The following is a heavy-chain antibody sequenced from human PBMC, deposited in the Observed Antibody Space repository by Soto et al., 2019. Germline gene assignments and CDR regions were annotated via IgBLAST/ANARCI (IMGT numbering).Heavy chain of an antibody. V-gene: IGHV4-38-2*02. CDR3: AREDIVATSNFYYYYGIDV. D-gene: IGHD5-12*01. CDR1: GNSYTIGYW. J-gene: IGHJ6*02. Sequence: ETQHLTCAVWGNSYTIGYWWGWIRQPPGKGLEGIGSIYHRGSTYYHPSLKSRVTISVDTSKNQFSLKLSSVTAADTAVYYCAREDIVATSNFYYYYGIDVWGQGTTVTVSS. CDR2: IYHRGST.